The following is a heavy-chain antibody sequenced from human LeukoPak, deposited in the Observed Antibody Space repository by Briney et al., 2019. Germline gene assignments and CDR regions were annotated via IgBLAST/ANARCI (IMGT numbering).Heavy chain of an antibody. J-gene: IGHJ4*02. D-gene: IGHD4-17*01. V-gene: IGHV3-9*01. Sequence: GXSWNSGSIGYADSVKGRFTISRDNSKNSLYLQMNSLRAEDTALYYCAKDERDYGDLVGVFDYWGQGTLVTVSS. CDR2: XSWNSGSI. CDR3: AKDERDYGDLVGVFDY.